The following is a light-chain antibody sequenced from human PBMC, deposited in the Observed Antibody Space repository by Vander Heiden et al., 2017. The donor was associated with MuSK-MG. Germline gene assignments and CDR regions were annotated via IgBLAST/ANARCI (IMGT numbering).Light chain of an antibody. CDR2: DAS. V-gene: IGKV3-11*01. Sequence: EIVLTQSPATLSLSPGERVTLSCRASQTIGSYLGWYQQKPGQAPRLLIYDASNRATGIPARFNGSGSGTDFTLTISRLAPEDFAVYYCQHRDNWPITFGGGTKVEIK. J-gene: IGKJ4*01. CDR1: QTIGSY. CDR3: QHRDNWPIT.